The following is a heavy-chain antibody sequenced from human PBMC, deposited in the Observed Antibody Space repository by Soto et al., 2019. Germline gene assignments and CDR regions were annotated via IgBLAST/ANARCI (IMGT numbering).Heavy chain of an antibody. CDR1: GFTFSSYA. D-gene: IGHD4-17*01. CDR2: ISGSGGST. J-gene: IGHJ1*01. CDR3: ARPSRDYGDFEYFQH. Sequence: GGSLRLSCAASGFTFSSYAMSWVRQAPGKGLEWVSAISGSGGSTYYADSVKGRFTISRDNSKNTLYLQMNSLRAEDTAVYYCARPSRDYGDFEYFQHWGQGTLVTVSS. V-gene: IGHV3-23*01.